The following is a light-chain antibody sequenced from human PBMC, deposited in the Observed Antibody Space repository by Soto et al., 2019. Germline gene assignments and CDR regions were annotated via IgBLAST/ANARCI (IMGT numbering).Light chain of an antibody. CDR1: QYVGSC. CDR2: KAS. V-gene: IGKV1-5*03. CDR3: QRYNGT. J-gene: IGKJ5*01. Sequence: DIQLTHSPSTLSSSVGDRFTITCRASQYVGSCLAWYQQKPGKAPKLLIYKASNLQSGVPSRFSGSGSATEFTLTISSLQPDDSATYYCQRYNGTFGQGTRLEIK.